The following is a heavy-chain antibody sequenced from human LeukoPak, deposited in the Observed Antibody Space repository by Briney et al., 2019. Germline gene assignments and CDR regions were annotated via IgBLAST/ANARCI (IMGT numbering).Heavy chain of an antibody. D-gene: IGHD4-17*01. Sequence: GGSLRLSCAASGFTFDDYAMHWVRQAPGKGLEWVALISGDGGSTYYADSVKGRFTISRDNSKNSLYLQMNSLRTEDTALYYCAIPATVTTPYDAFDIWGQGTMVTVSS. J-gene: IGHJ3*02. V-gene: IGHV3-43*02. CDR3: AIPATVTTPYDAFDI. CDR1: GFTFDDYA. CDR2: ISGDGGST.